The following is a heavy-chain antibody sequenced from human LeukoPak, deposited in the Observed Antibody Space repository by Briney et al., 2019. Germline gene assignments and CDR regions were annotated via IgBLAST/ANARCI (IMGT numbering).Heavy chain of an antibody. CDR1: GFTFSSYG. CDR3: ARGKGSESGYDYFLDY. D-gene: IGHD5-12*01. Sequence: QPGRSLRLSCAASGFTFSSYGMHWVRQAPGKGLEWVTLFSYDGSSKYYADSVRGRFTISRDNSKNTLYLQMNSLRADDSAVYYCARGKGSESGYDYFLDYWGQGTLVTVSS. V-gene: IGHV3-30*03. CDR2: FSYDGSSK. J-gene: IGHJ4*02.